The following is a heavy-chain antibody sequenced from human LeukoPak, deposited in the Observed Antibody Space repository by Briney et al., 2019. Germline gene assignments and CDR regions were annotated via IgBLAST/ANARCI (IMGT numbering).Heavy chain of an antibody. D-gene: IGHD3-22*01. CDR3: ARVGHYDSSGCHDY. V-gene: IGHV1-18*01. J-gene: IGHJ4*02. CDR1: GYTFTSYG. CDR2: ISAYNGNT. Sequence: EASVKVSCKASGYTFTSYGISWVRQAPGQGLEWMGWISAYNGNTNYAQKLQGRVTMTTDTSTSTAYMELRSLRSDDTAVYYCARVGHYDSSGCHDYWGQGTLVTVSS.